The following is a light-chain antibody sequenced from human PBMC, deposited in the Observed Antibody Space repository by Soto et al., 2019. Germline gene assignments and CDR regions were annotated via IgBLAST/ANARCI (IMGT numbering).Light chain of an antibody. CDR1: QDIRTG. J-gene: IGKJ1*01. Sequence: ALQMTQSPSSLSASVGDRVTITCRASQDIRTGLGWYQQKPGKDPKLLIYGATTLQSGVPSRFSGSGSGTDFTLTISGLQPEDFATYYCLQDYNYPRTCRQGTKVQVK. CDR3: LQDYNYPRT. V-gene: IGKV1-6*01. CDR2: GAT.